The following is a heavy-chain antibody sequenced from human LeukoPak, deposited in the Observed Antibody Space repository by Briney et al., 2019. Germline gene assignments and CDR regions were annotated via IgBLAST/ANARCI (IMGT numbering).Heavy chain of an antibody. Sequence: NPGGSLRLSCAASGFTFSSYSMTWVRQAPGKGLEWVSSISSSSSYIYYADSVKGRFTISRDNAKNSLYPQMNSLRAEDTAVYYCARVRSNAFDIWGQGTMVTVSS. J-gene: IGHJ3*02. CDR2: ISSSSSYI. CDR3: ARVRSNAFDI. CDR1: GFTFSSYS. V-gene: IGHV3-21*01.